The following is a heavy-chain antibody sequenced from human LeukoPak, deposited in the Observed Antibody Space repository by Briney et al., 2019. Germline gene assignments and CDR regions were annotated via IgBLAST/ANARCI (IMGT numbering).Heavy chain of an antibody. CDR2: INHSGST. CDR3: ARVWSDITMIVVEWGGWFDP. D-gene: IGHD3-22*01. Sequence: SSETLSLTCAVYGGPFSGYYWSWIRQPPGKGLEWIGEINHSGSTNYNPSLKSRVTISVDTSKNQFSLKLSSVTAADTAVYYCARVWSDITMIVVEWGGWFDPWGQGTLVTVSS. J-gene: IGHJ5*02. CDR1: GGPFSGYY. V-gene: IGHV4-34*01.